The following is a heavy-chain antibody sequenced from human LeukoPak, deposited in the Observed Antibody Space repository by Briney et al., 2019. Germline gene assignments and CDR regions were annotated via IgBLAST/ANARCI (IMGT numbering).Heavy chain of an antibody. CDR1: GFTLSYYW. J-gene: IGHJ5*02. CDR3: ARGTNSAFDP. V-gene: IGHV3-7*04. D-gene: IGHD1-7*01. CDR2: IEEDGSDK. Sequence: GGSLRLSCAASGFTLSYYWMNWVRRAPGKGLEWVVNIEEDGSDKYYGDSVKGRFTISRDNAKNSLYLQMNSLRAEDTAVYYCARGTNSAFDPWGQGTLVTVSS.